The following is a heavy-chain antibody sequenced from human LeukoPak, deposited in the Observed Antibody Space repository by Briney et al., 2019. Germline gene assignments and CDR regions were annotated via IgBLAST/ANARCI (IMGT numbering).Heavy chain of an antibody. CDR2: INHSGST. V-gene: IGHV4-34*01. CDR1: GGSFSGYY. CDR3: ARPEVVPAAIRGGWFDP. J-gene: IGHJ5*02. Sequence: PSETLSLTCAVYGGSFSGYYWSWIRQPPGKGLEWIGEINHSGSTNYNPSLKSRVTISVDTSKNQFSLKLSSVTAADTAVYYCARPEVVPAAIRGGWFDPWGQGTLVTVSS. D-gene: IGHD2-2*02.